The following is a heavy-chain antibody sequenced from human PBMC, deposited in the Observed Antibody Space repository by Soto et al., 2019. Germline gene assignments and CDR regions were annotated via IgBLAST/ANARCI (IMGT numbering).Heavy chain of an antibody. V-gene: IGHV3-11*01. Sequence: TGGSLRLSCAAAGCTFSDYYIHWIRRDPGKGLEWISYISGNGEIIQYAASARGRFTISRDNAKNSLYLELNSLRAEDTAFYYCVRDHDEDFGYDLDYFDYWGQGTLVTVSS. D-gene: IGHD5-12*01. CDR2: ISGNGEII. CDR3: VRDHDEDFGYDLDYFDY. J-gene: IGHJ4*02. CDR1: GCTFSDYY.